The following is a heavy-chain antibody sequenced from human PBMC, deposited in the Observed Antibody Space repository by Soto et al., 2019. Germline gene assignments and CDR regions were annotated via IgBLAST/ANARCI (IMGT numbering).Heavy chain of an antibody. V-gene: IGHV3-23*01. J-gene: IGHJ4*02. Sequence: EVQLLESGGGLVQPGGSLRLSCAASGFTFSSYAISWVRQAPXXXXXXXSTINGSGANTYYADSVKGRFTISRDNSKNTLFLQMNSLXXXXXXXXXXXXXXXXXXXXXXXXXYWGQGTLVTVSS. CDR3: XXXXXXXXXXXXXXXY. CDR2: INGSGANT. CDR1: GFTFSSYA.